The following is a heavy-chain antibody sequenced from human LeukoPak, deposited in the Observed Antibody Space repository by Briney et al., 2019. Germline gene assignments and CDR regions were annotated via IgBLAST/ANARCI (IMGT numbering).Heavy chain of an antibody. J-gene: IGHJ4*02. Sequence: GGSLRLSCAASGFTFSSYWMHWVRQAPGKGLVWVSRIKSDGSSTSYADSVKGRFTISRDNAKNTLYLQMNSLRAEDTAVYYCAREQGYYSVPGYWGQGTLVTASS. CDR3: AREQGYYSVPGY. V-gene: IGHV3-74*01. CDR2: IKSDGSST. D-gene: IGHD3-22*01. CDR1: GFTFSSYW.